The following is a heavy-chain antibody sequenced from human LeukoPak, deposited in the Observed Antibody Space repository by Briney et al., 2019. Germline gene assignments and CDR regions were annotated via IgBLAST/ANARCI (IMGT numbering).Heavy chain of an antibody. CDR2: INHSGST. Sequence: SETLSITCAVYGGSFSGYYWSWLRQPPGKGLEWIGEINHSGSTNYNPSLKSRVTISVDTSKNQFSLKLSSVTAADTAVYYCALPGYQTPLRYWGQETLVTVSS. J-gene: IGHJ4*02. CDR3: ALPGYQTPLRY. V-gene: IGHV4-34*01. CDR1: GGSFSGYY. D-gene: IGHD2-2*01.